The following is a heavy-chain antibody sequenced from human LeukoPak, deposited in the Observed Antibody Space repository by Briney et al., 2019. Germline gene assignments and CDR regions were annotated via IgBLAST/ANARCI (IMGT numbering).Heavy chain of an antibody. CDR3: ARDHAYCGGDCYGYYFDY. V-gene: IGHV4-39*01. CDR1: GGSISSSSYY. CDR2: IYYSGST. J-gene: IGHJ4*02. D-gene: IGHD2-21*01. Sequence: PSETLSLTCTVSGGSISSSSYYWGWIRQPPGKGLEWIGSIYYSGSTYYNPSLKSRLTISVDTSKNQFSLKLSSVTAADTAVYYCARDHAYCGGDCYGYYFDYWGQGTLVTVSS.